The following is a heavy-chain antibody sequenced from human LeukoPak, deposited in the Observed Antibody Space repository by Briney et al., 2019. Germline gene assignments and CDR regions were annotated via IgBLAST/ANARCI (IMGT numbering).Heavy chain of an antibody. D-gene: IGHD4-23*01. J-gene: IGHJ4*02. V-gene: IGHV3-23*01. Sequence: TGGSLRLSCAASGFTFRSYAMSWVRQAPGKGLEWVSAISAGGGVTYYVDSVEGRFTISRDDSKNTLYLQMNSLRAEDTAVYYCAKDGIRWSHFDSWGQGTLVTVSS. CDR3: AKDGIRWSHFDS. CDR1: GFTFRSYA. CDR2: ISAGGGVT.